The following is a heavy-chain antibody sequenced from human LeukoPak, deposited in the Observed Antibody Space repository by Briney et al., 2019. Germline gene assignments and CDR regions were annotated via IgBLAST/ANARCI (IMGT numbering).Heavy chain of an antibody. CDR3: ARGVVPAASNWLDP. J-gene: IGHJ5*02. Sequence: PSETLSLTCAVSGGSISSGGYSWSWIRQPPGKGLEWIGYIYHSGSAYYNPSLKSRVTISVDRSKNQFSLKLSSVTAADTAVYYCARGVVPAASNWLDPWGQGTLVTVSS. CDR2: IYHSGSA. CDR1: GGSISSGGYS. V-gene: IGHV4-30-2*01. D-gene: IGHD2-2*01.